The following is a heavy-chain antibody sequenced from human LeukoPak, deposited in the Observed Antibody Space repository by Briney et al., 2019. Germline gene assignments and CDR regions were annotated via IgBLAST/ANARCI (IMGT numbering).Heavy chain of an antibody. CDR2: ISYDGRHI. CDR3: ARGSTVSGNWYLQH. Sequence: GGSLRLSCAASGFTFSTSPIHWIRQAPGKGLEWVAVISYDGRHIYYADSVKGRFTISRDNSKNTVYLQMNSLRVEDTAIYHCARGSTVSGNWYLQHWGQGTLVTVSS. CDR1: GFTFSTSP. V-gene: IGHV3-30*04. J-gene: IGHJ1*01. D-gene: IGHD4-11*01.